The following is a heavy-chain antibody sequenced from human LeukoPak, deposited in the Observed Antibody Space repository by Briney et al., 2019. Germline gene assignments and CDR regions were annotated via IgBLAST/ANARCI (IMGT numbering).Heavy chain of an antibody. J-gene: IGHJ5*02. CDR1: GGSISSSSYY. CDR2: IYYSGST. CDR3: ARVRVLLWFGESPAGWFDP. D-gene: IGHD3-10*01. Sequence: SETLSLTCTVSGGSISSSSYYWGWIRQPPGKGLEWIGSIYYSGSTYYNPSLKSRVTISVDTSKNQFSLKLSSVTAADTAVYYCARVRVLLWFGESPAGWFDPWGQGTLVTVSS. V-gene: IGHV4-39*07.